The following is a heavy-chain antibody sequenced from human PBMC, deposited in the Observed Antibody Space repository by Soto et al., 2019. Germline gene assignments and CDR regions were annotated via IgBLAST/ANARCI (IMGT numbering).Heavy chain of an antibody. CDR1: GGSISSGDYY. Sequence: SETLSLTCTVSGGSISSGDYYWSWIRQPPAKGLEWIGYIYYSGSTYYSPSLKSRVTISVDTSKNQFSLKLSSVTAADTAVYYCARIYSSSSPYYYYYYMDVWGKGTTVTVSS. CDR2: IYYSGST. V-gene: IGHV4-30-4*01. J-gene: IGHJ6*03. D-gene: IGHD6-6*01. CDR3: ARIYSSSSPYYYYYYMDV.